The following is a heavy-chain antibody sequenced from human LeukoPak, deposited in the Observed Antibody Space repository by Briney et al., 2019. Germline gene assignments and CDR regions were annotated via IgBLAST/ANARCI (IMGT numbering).Heavy chain of an antibody. CDR1: GGTFSSYA. CDR3: ARGYFPVALDY. Sequence: SVKVSCMASGGTFSSYAISWVRQAPGQGLEWMGRIIPILGIANYAQKFQGRVTISADKSTSTAYSELSSLRSEDTAMYYGARGYFPVALDYWGQGALVTDSS. CDR2: IIPILGIA. J-gene: IGHJ4*02. D-gene: IGHD6-19*01. V-gene: IGHV1-69*04.